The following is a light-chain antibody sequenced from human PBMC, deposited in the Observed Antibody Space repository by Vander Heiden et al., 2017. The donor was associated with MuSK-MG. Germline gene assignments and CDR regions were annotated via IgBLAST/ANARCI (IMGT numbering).Light chain of an antibody. Sequence: IQVRQSPSSLSAFVGDSVTITCRATQGINTAVAWYQQKPVKAPQLLIYDASSFVSAVPPTFSGSGSATAFTLSIISLQPPDSATYYCHQVYSYGTTFGGGTKVEI. J-gene: IGKJ4*01. CDR2: DAS. CDR3: HQVYSYGTT. V-gene: IGKV1-13*02. CDR1: QGINTA.